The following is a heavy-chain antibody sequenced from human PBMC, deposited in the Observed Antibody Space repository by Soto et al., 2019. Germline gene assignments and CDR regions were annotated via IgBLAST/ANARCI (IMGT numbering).Heavy chain of an antibody. Sequence: SETLSLTCAVSGASVTSDDYYWSWIRQPPGKGLEWIGYIYHSGGTYYNPSLKSRVSISIDTSQNQFSLKLTSLTAADTAVYYCARDPIFYYASSGYGGSYFDYWGQGSRVTVSS. J-gene: IGHJ4*02. V-gene: IGHV4-30-4*01. CDR1: GASVTSDDYY. CDR3: ARDPIFYYASSGYGGSYFDY. CDR2: IYHSGGT. D-gene: IGHD3-22*01.